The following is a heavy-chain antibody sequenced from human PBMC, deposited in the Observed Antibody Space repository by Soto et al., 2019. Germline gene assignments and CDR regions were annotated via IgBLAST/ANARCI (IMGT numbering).Heavy chain of an antibody. CDR3: ARPYYDILTGYRIVHAFDI. V-gene: IGHV4-39*01. CDR1: GGSISSSSYY. D-gene: IGHD3-9*01. CDR2: IYYSGST. Sequence: QLQLQESGPGLVKPSETLSLTCTVSGGSISSSSYYWGWIRQPPGKGLEWIGSIYYSGSTYYNPSLKSRVTISVDTYKNQFSLKLSSVTAADTAVYYCARPYYDILTGYRIVHAFDIWGQGTMVTVSS. J-gene: IGHJ3*02.